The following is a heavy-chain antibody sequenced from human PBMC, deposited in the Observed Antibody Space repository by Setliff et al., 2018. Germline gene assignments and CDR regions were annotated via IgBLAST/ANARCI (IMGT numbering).Heavy chain of an antibody. CDR3: ASSAMIVVVIGYNWFDP. J-gene: IGHJ5*02. CDR2: FDPEDGET. V-gene: IGHV1-24*01. D-gene: IGHD3-22*01. CDR1: GYTLTELS. Sequence: ASVKVSCKVSGYTLTELSRHWVRQAPGKGLEWMGGFDPEDGETIYAQKFQGRVTITTDESTSTAYMELSSLRSEDTAVYYCASSAMIVVVIGYNWFDPWGQGTLVTVSS.